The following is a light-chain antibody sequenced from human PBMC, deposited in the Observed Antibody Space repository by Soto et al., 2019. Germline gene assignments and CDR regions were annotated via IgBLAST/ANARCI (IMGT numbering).Light chain of an antibody. CDR2: GAS. CDR3: QQYNNWPLT. Sequence: EIGLTQSPGTLSLSPGGRATLSCRASQSVSRNYVAWYQQKPGQAPRLLIYGASSRASGIPDRFSGSQSGTEFTLTISSLLSEDFAVYFCQQYNNWPLTFGGGTKVDIK. J-gene: IGKJ4*01. CDR1: QSVSRN. V-gene: IGKV3D-15*01.